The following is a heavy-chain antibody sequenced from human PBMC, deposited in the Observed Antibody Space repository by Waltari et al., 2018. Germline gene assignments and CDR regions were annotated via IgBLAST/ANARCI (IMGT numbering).Heavy chain of an antibody. V-gene: IGHV3-74*01. Sequence: EVQLVESGGDLVQPGGYLRLSYVASVFTLSDYWMSWVRQAPGKGLVWVSRINGAGSDTSYADSVKGRFTISRDNAKNTLFLQMNSLTAEDTAVYYCARVLERSAYPDEYFNHWGQGTLVSVSP. CDR1: VFTLSDYW. J-gene: IGHJ1*01. CDR3: ARVLERSAYPDEYFNH. CDR2: INGAGSDT. D-gene: IGHD3-16*01.